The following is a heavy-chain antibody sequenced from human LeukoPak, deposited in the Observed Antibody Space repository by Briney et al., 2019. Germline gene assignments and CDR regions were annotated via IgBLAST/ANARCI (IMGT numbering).Heavy chain of an antibody. V-gene: IGHV1-18*01. D-gene: IGHD1-26*01. Sequence: ASVCHSRKASGYTFTSYGTSWVCEAPGQGVERMGWISVYNGNTNYSQKPVGRASMTTDTSTSTAYMELRSLRSDDTAVYYCARAGIVGAFHDAFDIWG. CDR3: ARAGIVGAFHDAFDI. J-gene: IGHJ3*02. CDR1: GYTFTSYG. CDR2: ISVYNGNT.